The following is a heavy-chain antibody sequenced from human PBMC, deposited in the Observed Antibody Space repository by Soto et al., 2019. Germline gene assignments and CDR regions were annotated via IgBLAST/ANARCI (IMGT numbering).Heavy chain of an antibody. CDR2: ISSAGSNR. CDR1: GFTFSTYA. Sequence: GGSLRLSCAASGFTFSTYAMSWVRQAPGKGLEWLALISSAGSNRYYADSVMGRFAISRDNSKSTSYLQMNSLRTEDTAVYFCAREAESVVGASYYYFYGMDVWGQGTTVTVSS. J-gene: IGHJ6*02. CDR3: AREAESVVGASYYYFYGMDV. V-gene: IGHV3-30*09. D-gene: IGHD1-26*01.